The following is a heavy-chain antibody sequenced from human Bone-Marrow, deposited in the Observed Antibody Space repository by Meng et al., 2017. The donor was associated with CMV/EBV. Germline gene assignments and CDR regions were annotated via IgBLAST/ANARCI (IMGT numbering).Heavy chain of an antibody. Sequence: GESLKISCTASGFTFSGYTMNWVRQAPGKGLEWISSISTSSIYIHYADSVKGRFTISRDNAKNSLNLQMNSLRAEDTAVYYCASGSGSLEGYFDYWGQGTLVTVSS. D-gene: IGHD1-26*01. CDR1: GFTFSGYT. J-gene: IGHJ4*02. CDR2: ISTSSIYI. V-gene: IGHV3-21*01. CDR3: ASGSGSLEGYFDY.